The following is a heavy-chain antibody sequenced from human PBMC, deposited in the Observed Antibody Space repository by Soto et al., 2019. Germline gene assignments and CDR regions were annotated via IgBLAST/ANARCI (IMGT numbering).Heavy chain of an antibody. D-gene: IGHD3-10*01. V-gene: IGHV1-69*12. CDR3: ARDLLGFGYTYGDV. CDR1: GGTFSNYA. Sequence: QVQLVQSGAEVKKPGSSVKVSCKASGGTFSNYALISWVRQAPGQGLEWMGGIIPIDTTVNYAQKFQGRITITADESTTTAYMDLGTRRSEDTAVYYCARDLLGFGYTYGDVWGQGTTVTVSS. CDR2: IIPIDTTV. J-gene: IGHJ6*01.